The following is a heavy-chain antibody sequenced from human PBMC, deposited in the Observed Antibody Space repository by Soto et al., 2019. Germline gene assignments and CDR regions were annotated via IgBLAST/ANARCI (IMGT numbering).Heavy chain of an antibody. CDR1: GFTFSSYA. CDR3: AKKPVRYYDFWSGYLD. V-gene: IGHV3-23*01. Sequence: PGGSLRLSCAASGFTFSSYAMSWVRQAPGKGLEWVSAISGSGGSTYYADSVKGRFTISRDNSKNTLYLQMNSLRAEDTAVYYCAKKPVRYYDFWSGYLDWGQGTLVTVS. J-gene: IGHJ4*02. CDR2: ISGSGGST. D-gene: IGHD3-3*01.